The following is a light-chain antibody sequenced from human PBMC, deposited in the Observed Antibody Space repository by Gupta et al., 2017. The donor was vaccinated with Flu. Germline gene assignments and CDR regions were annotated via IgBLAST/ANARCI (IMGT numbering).Light chain of an antibody. CDR1: QSLLYSDGKHY. V-gene: IGKV2D-29*01. CDR2: EVT. CDR3: KQNIHDPWT. J-gene: IGKJ1*01. Sequence: DCVMTQSPLSLSVIPGQPASICCKSSQSLLYSDGKHYLYWYVQRPGQPPQHLIYEVTNRLSGVSERFRGSGSGTDFTLQVSLVEAEDVGAYYCKQNIHDPWTFGRGTXVEIK.